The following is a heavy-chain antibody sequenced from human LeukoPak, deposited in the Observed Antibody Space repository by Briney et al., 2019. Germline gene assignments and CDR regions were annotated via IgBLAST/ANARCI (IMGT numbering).Heavy chain of an antibody. CDR3: ARVLVPAAILAFDI. CDR2: INPNSGGT. Sequence: GASVKVSCKASGYTFTSYGISWVRQAPGQGLEWMGWINPNSGGTNYAQKFQGRVTMTRDTSISTAYMELSRLRSDDTAVYYCARVLVPAAILAFDIWGQGTMVTVSS. V-gene: IGHV1-2*02. CDR1: GYTFTSYG. D-gene: IGHD2-2*01. J-gene: IGHJ3*02.